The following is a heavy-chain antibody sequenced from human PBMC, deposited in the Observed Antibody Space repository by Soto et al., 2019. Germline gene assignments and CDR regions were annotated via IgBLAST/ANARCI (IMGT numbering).Heavy chain of an antibody. Sequence: QLQLQESGPGLVKPSETLSLTCTVSGGSISSSSYYWGWIRQPPGKGLEWIGSIYYSGSTYYNPSLKSRVTISVDTSKNQFSLTLSSVTAADTAVYYCARFYIAAAGTDWYFDLWGRGTLVTVSS. CDR2: IYYSGST. CDR3: ARFYIAAAGTDWYFDL. CDR1: GGSISSSSYY. J-gene: IGHJ2*01. V-gene: IGHV4-39*01. D-gene: IGHD6-13*01.